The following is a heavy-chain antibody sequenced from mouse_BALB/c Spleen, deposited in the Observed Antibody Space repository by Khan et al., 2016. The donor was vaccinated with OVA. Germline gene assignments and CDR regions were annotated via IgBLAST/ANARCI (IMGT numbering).Heavy chain of an antibody. CDR3: TKPNYYGNRLYEAED. Sequence: DLVKPGASVKLSCKASGYTFTSYWINWIKQRPGQGLEWIGRVSPGSGSPYYNEIFKGKATVTVDKSSSTAYIQLYSLSSEDSAVFFWTKPNYYGNRLYEAEDWGRG. CDR2: VSPGSGSP. V-gene: IGHV1S41*01. J-gene: IGHJ4*01. CDR1: GYTFTSYW. D-gene: IGHD1-1*01.